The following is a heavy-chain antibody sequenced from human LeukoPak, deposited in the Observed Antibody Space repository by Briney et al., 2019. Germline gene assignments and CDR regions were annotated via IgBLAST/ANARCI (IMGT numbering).Heavy chain of an antibody. J-gene: IGHJ4*02. V-gene: IGHV1-18*01. D-gene: IGHD3-3*01. CDR3: ARDGLRSLEWLYHFDY. CDR1: GYTFTSYG. CDR2: ISAYNGNT. Sequence: ASVKVSCKASGYTFTSYGISWVRQAPGQGLEWMGWISAYNGNTNYAQKLQGRVTMTTDTSTSTAYMELRSLRSDDTAVYYCARDGLRSLEWLYHFDYWGQGTLVTVSS.